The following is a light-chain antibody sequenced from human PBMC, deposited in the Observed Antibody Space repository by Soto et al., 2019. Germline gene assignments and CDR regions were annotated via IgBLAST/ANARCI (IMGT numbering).Light chain of an antibody. CDR2: GAS. CDR3: QQYGSSPGT. V-gene: IGKV3-20*01. J-gene: IGKJ1*01. CDR1: QSVSSSY. Sequence: ELVWTQSPGTLSLSPGERATLSCRASQSVSSSYLAWYQQKPGQAPRLLIYGASSRATGIPDRFSGSGSGTDFTLTISRLEPEDFAVYYCQQYGSSPGTFGQGTKV.